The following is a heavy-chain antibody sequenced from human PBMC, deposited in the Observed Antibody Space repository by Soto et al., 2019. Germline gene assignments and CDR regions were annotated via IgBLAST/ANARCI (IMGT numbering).Heavy chain of an antibody. CDR2: ITGCGDDT. CDR3: VKGSSASRTYYFDY. CDR1: GFTFSGYA. V-gene: IGHV3-23*01. D-gene: IGHD3-22*01. Sequence: EVQLLDSGGGFVQPGGSLRLSCEASGFTFSGYAMSWVRQAPGRRLEWISAITGCGDDTYYADYVKGRVTISRDNSKNTLYLQMSRLRAEDTALYYCVKGSSASRTYYFDYWGQGTLVPVSS. J-gene: IGHJ4*02.